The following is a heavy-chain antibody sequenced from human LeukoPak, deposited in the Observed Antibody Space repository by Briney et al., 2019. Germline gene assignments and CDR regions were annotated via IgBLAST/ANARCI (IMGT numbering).Heavy chain of an antibody. CDR3: ARDGPTGTSPY. V-gene: IGHV1-2*02. J-gene: IGHJ4*02. CDR1: GYTFTSYG. Sequence: ASVKVSCKASGYTFTSYGISWVRQAPGQGLEWMGWINPNSGGTNYAQKFQGRVTMTRDTSISTAYMELSRLRSDDTAVYYCARDGPTGTSPYWGQGTLVTVSS. D-gene: IGHD1-1*01. CDR2: INPNSGGT.